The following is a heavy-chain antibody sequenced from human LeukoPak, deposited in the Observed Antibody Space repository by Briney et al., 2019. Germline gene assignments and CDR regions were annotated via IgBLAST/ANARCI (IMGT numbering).Heavy chain of an antibody. Sequence: GGSLRLSCAASGFTFSSYVITWVRQPPGKGLEWVSSISESGGKTYYADSVEGRFSISRDNSKNTLYLQMNSLTAEDTAVYYCVRDEPDSTRYDYGDHFDSWGQGTLVTVSS. V-gene: IGHV3-23*01. CDR1: GFTFSSYV. CDR2: ISESGGKT. D-gene: IGHD4-17*01. CDR3: VRDEPDSTRYDYGDHFDS. J-gene: IGHJ4*02.